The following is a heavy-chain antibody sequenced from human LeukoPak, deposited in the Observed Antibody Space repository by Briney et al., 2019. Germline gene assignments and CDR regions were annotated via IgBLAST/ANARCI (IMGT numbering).Heavy chain of an antibody. V-gene: IGHV3-48*01. D-gene: IGHD2-21*01. CDR1: GFTFSSYS. CDR2: ISSSSSTI. Sequence: GGSLRLSCAASGFTFSSYSMNWVRQAPGKGLEWVSYISSSSSTIYYADSVKGRFTISRDNAKNSLYLQMNSLRAEDTAVYYCAKQLIGLPIPGMDVWGQGTTVTVSS. J-gene: IGHJ6*02. CDR3: AKQLIGLPIPGMDV.